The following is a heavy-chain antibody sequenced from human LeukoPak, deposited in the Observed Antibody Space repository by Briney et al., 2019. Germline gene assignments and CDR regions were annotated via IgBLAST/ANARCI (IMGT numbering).Heavy chain of an antibody. J-gene: IGHJ3*02. D-gene: IGHD6-19*01. V-gene: IGHV3-21*01. CDR1: GFTFSSYS. CDR3: ARVRSSGWYSTPDAFDI. Sequence: GSLRLSCAASGFTFSSYSMNWVRQAPGKGLEWVSSISSSSSYIYYADSVKGRFTISRDNAKNSLYLQMNSLRAEDTAVYYCARVRSSGWYSTPDAFDIWGQGTMVTVSS. CDR2: ISSSSSYI.